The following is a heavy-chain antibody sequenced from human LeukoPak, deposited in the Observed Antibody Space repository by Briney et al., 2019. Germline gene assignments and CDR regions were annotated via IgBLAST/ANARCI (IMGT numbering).Heavy chain of an antibody. CDR1: GFTFSSYA. J-gene: IGHJ5*02. CDR3: AKEPSYCTNGVCYSRVFDR. D-gene: IGHD2-8*01. V-gene: IGHV3-23*01. CDR2: ISGSGDGT. Sequence: GGSLRLSCAASGFTFSSYAMSWVRQAPGKGLEWVSAISGSGDGTYYADCVKGRFTISRDNSKNTLYLQMSGLRAEDTAVYYCAKEPSYCTNGVCYSRVFDRWGQGTLVTVSS.